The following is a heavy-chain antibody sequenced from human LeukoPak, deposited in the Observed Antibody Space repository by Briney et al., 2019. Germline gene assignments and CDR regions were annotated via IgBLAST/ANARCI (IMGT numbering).Heavy chain of an antibody. Sequence: ASVKVSCKASEYTSGYVFTTYPIHWVRQAPGQGLEWMGVINPRGDATIYAQKFQGRVTMTSDSSTTTVYMELSSLKSEDTGLYYCARKWSSRDWFDPWGQGTLVTVSS. D-gene: IGHD2-8*01. CDR1: EYTSGYVFTTYP. CDR3: ARKWSSRDWFDP. V-gene: IGHV1-46*01. J-gene: IGHJ5*02. CDR2: INPRGDAT.